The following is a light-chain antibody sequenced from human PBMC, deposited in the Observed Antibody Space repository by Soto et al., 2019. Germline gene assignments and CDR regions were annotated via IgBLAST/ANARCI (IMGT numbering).Light chain of an antibody. V-gene: IGKV3-15*01. CDR3: QQCRNWPLT. Sequence: EIVMTQSPATLSVSPGEGATISCKASQNVYNNLAWYQQRPGQPPRLLIYDASTRATGISARFSSSGYGTEFTLTISSLQSEDFAVYFCQQCRNWPLTFGGGTKVDIK. J-gene: IGKJ4*01. CDR1: QNVYNN. CDR2: DAS.